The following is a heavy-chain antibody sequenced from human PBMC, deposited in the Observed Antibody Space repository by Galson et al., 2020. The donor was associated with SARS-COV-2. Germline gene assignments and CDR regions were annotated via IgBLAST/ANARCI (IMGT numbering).Heavy chain of an antibody. Sequence: GESLKISCAASGFTFSSYAMHWVRQATGKGLEWVAVISYDGSNKYYADSVKGRFTISRDNSKNTLYLQMTSLRAEDTAVYYCAIQLVLLYYGMDGWGQGTTVTVSS. CDR3: AIQLVLLYYGMDG. CDR2: ISYDGSNK. D-gene: IGHD6-13*01. J-gene: IGHJ6*02. V-gene: IGHV3-30*04. CDR1: GFTFSSYA.